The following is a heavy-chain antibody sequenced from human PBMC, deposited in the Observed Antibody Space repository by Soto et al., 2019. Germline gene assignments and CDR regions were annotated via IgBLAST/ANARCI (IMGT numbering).Heavy chain of an antibody. D-gene: IGHD3-22*01. CDR3: ARDTYDSSGSYGMDV. J-gene: IGHJ6*02. CDR2: INPNSGGT. CDR1: GYTFTGYY. Sequence: GASVKVSCKASGYTFTGYYMHWVRQAPGQGLEWMGWINPNSGGTNYAQKFQGRVTMTRDTSISTAYMELSRLRSDDTAVYYCARDTYDSSGSYGMDVWGQGTTVTVS. V-gene: IGHV1-2*02.